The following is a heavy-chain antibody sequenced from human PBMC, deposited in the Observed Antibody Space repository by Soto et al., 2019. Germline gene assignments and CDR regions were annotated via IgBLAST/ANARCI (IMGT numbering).Heavy chain of an antibody. J-gene: IGHJ4*02. CDR1: GFTLNNYW. CDR2: INSDGSST. V-gene: IGHV3-74*01. CDR3: TRGFWALVPGDY. Sequence: GGSPRLSCAASGFTLNNYWMHWVRQVPGKGLVWVSRINSDGSSTSYADSVKGRFTISRDNAKNTLYLQMNSLRAEDTAVYYCTRGFWALVPGDYWGQGTLVTVSS. D-gene: IGHD2-2*01.